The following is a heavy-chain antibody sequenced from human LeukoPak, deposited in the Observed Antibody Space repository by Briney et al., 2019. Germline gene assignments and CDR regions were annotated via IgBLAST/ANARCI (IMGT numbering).Heavy chain of an antibody. Sequence: GGSLRLSCAASGFTFSSYGMHWVRQAPGKGLEWVAIIWYDGGNKYYADSVQGRFTISRDNSKNTLYLQMNSLRAEDTAVYYCARDRVAADSGNYFDYWGQGTLVTVSS. J-gene: IGHJ4*02. CDR3: ARDRVAADSGNYFDY. D-gene: IGHD6-19*01. CDR1: GFTFSSYG. CDR2: IWYDGGNK. V-gene: IGHV3-33*01.